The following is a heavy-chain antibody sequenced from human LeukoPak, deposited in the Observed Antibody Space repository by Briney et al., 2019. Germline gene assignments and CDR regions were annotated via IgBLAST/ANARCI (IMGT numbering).Heavy chain of an antibody. V-gene: IGHV3-23*01. D-gene: IGHD3-16*01. Sequence: GGSLRLSCAASGFTFSSYGMTWVRQAPGKGLEWVSAIRGSGGSTYYADSVKGRFTISRDNSKNTLYLQMNSLRAEDTAVYYCAKRRSRNMITFGGVENWFDPWGQGTLVTVSS. CDR2: IRGSGGST. CDR3: AKRRSRNMITFGGVENWFDP. CDR1: GFTFSSYG. J-gene: IGHJ5*02.